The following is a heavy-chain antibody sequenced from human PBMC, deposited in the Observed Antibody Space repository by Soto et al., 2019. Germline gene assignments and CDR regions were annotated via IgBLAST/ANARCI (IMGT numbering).Heavy chain of an antibody. CDR3: ARVSSSGWYNDY. CDR1: GYTFTSYG. D-gene: IGHD6-19*01. CDR2: ISAYNGNT. J-gene: IGHJ4*02. Sequence: AAVKVSCKASGYTFTSYGISWVRQAPGQGLEWMGWISAYNGNTNYAQKLQGRVTMTTDTSTSTAYMELRSLRSDDTAVYYCARVSSSGWYNDYWGQGTLVTVSS. V-gene: IGHV1-18*04.